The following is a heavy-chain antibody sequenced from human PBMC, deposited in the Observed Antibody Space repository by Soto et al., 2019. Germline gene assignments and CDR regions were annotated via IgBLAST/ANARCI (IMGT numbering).Heavy chain of an antibody. Sequence: GGSLRLSCAASGFTFSSYGMHWVRQAPGKGLEWVAVISYDGSNKYYADSVKGRFTISRDNSKNTLYLQMNSLRAEDTAVYYCAKDGIAVATMNYYYYYGMDVWGQGTTVTVSS. J-gene: IGHJ6*02. CDR1: GFTFSSYG. V-gene: IGHV3-30*18. CDR3: AKDGIAVATMNYYYYYGMDV. CDR2: ISYDGSNK. D-gene: IGHD6-19*01.